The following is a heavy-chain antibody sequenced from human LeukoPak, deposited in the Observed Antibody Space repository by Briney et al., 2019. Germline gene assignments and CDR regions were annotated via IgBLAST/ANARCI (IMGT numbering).Heavy chain of an antibody. D-gene: IGHD6-25*01. V-gene: IGHV3-7*01. CDR1: GFTFSSYC. CDR2: IKQDGSEK. J-gene: IGHJ6*03. Sequence: GGSLRLSCAVSGFTFSSYCWSWVRQAPGKGLEWVANIKQDGSEKYYVDSVKGRFTISRDNAKNSLYLQMNSLRAEDTAVYYCARGASIAAAPVYYLYKDGRGKGTTVTVSS. CDR3: ARGASIAAAPVYYLYKDG.